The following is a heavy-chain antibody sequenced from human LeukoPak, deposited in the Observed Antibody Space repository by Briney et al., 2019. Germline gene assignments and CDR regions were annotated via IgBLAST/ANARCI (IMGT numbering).Heavy chain of an antibody. CDR1: GGTFSSYA. D-gene: IGHD2-15*01. CDR3: ARGGTVVAAINRLIWFDP. Sequence: SVKVSCKASGGTFSSYAISWVRQAPGQGLEWMGGIIPIFGTANYAQKFQGRVTITTDESTSTAYMELSSLRSEDTAVYYCARGGTVVAAINRLIWFDPWGQGTLVTISS. V-gene: IGHV1-69*05. CDR2: IIPIFGTA. J-gene: IGHJ5*02.